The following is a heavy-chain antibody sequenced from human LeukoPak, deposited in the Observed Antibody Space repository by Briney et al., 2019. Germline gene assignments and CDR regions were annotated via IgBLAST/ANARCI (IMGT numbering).Heavy chain of an antibody. CDR1: GYTFTSYD. J-gene: IGHJ3*02. D-gene: IGHD6-6*01. CDR2: MNPNSGNT. V-gene: IGHV1-8*03. Sequence: GASVKVSCKASGYTFTSYDINWVRQATGQGLEWMGWMNPNSGNTGYAQKFQGRVIITRNTSISTAYMELSSLRSEDTAVYYCARGRYSSSSGSYAFDIWGQGTMVTVSS. CDR3: ARGRYSSSSGSYAFDI.